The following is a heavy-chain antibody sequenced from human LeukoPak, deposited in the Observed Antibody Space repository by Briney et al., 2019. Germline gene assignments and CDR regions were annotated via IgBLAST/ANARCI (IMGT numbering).Heavy chain of an antibody. D-gene: IGHD3-9*01. V-gene: IGHV1-69*13. CDR1: GYTFTGYY. J-gene: IGHJ4*02. CDR2: IIPIFGTA. Sequence: ASVKVSCKASGYTFTGYYMHWVRQAPGQGLEWMGGIIPIFGTANYAQKFQGRVTITADESTSTAYMELSSLRSEDTAVYYCARGYDILTGYSVNIIWGQGTLVTVSS. CDR3: ARGYDILTGYSVNII.